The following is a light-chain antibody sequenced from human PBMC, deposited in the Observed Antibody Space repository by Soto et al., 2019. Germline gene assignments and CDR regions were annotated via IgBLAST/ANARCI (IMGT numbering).Light chain of an antibody. V-gene: IGLV2-14*01. CDR2: DVR. CDR1: SSDVGGYNY. Sequence: QSALTQPASVSGSPGQSITISCTGTSSDVGGYNYVSWYQQHPGKAPKLMIYDVRNRPSGVSPRFSGSKSGNTASLTISGLQAEDEADYYCSSYTSSSTLVFGTGTKLTVL. CDR3: SSYTSSSTLV. J-gene: IGLJ1*01.